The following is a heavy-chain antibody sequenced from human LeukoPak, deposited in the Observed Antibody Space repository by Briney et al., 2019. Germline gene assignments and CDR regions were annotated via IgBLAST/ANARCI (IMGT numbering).Heavy chain of an antibody. CDR3: AREGSQSASGTYPGND. CDR1: GFMLSSYW. D-gene: IGHD1-26*01. J-gene: IGHJ4*02. V-gene: IGHV3-7*01. CDR2: IKQDGSEK. Sequence: GGSLRLSCAASGFMLSSYWMSWVRQAPGKGLEWVANIKQDGSEKYYVDSVKGRLTISRDNAKNSLFLQMNRLRAEDTAVYFCAREGSQSASGTYPGNDWGQGTLVTVSS.